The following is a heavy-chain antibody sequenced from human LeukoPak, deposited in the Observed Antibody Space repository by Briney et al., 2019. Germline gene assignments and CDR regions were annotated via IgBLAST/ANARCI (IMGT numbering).Heavy chain of an antibody. CDR2: IYYSGST. Sequence: SETLSLTCTVSGGSISSYYWSWIRQPPGKGLEWIGYIYYSGSTNYNPSLKSRVTISVDTFKNQFSLKLSSVTAADTAVYYCARTYNWFDPWGQGTLVTVSS. V-gene: IGHV4-59*01. CDR1: GGSISSYY. J-gene: IGHJ5*02. CDR3: ARTYNWFDP.